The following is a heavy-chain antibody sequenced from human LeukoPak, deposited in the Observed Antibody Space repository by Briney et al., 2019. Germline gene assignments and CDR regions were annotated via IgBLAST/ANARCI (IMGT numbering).Heavy chain of an antibody. CDR1: GYSISSGYY. V-gene: IGHV4-38-2*01. CDR2: IYHSGST. Sequence: SETLSLTCAVSGYSISSGYYWGWIRQPPGKGLEWIGSIYHSGSTYYNPSLKSRVTISVDTSKNQFSLKLSSVTAADTAVYYCARHLPQRGVVVIPVVYFDYWGQGTLVTVSS. J-gene: IGHJ4*02. CDR3: ARHLPQRGVVVIPVVYFDY. D-gene: IGHD3-22*01.